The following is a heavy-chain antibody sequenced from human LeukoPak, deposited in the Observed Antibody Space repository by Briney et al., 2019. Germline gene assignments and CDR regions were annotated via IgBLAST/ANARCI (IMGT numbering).Heavy chain of an antibody. Sequence: GGSLRLSCAASGFPFNSYSMIWVRQAPGKGLDWVSSISSSSSYIYYVDSVKGRFTISRDNAKNSLYLQMNSLRAEDRAVYYCARGARDGYNYGGDYWGQGTLVTVSS. CDR1: GFPFNSYS. CDR3: ARGARDGYNYGGDY. J-gene: IGHJ4*02. CDR2: ISSSSSYI. V-gene: IGHV3-21*01. D-gene: IGHD5-24*01.